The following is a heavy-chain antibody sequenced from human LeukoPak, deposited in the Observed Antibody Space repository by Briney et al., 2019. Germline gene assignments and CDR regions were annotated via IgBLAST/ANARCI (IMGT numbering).Heavy chain of an antibody. CDR3: AKEAKYSSSRFDY. J-gene: IGHJ4*02. D-gene: IGHD6-13*01. Sequence: GGSLSLSCAASGFTLSIYGMQWVRQAPGRVREWVGYISYEGSKKYYADSVKGRFTTCRDNSQHTLYLQMNSLSAEDTAVSHCAKEAKYSSSRFDYWGQGTLVTVSS. CDR1: GFTLSIYG. V-gene: IGHV3-30*18. CDR2: ISYEGSKK.